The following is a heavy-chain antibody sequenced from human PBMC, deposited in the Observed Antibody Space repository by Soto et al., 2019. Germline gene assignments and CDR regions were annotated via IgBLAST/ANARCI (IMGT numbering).Heavy chain of an antibody. D-gene: IGHD2-15*01. V-gene: IGHV4-39*01. CDR2: IYYTGNT. J-gene: IGHJ6*02. CDR3: ASEVSSTDGMDV. CDR1: GDSSVSSSSYY. Sequence: SETLSLTCTVSGDSSVSSSSYYWGWIRQPPGKGLAWIGSIYYTGNTFYSPSLRSRLTISVDTSKSQFSLKLRSVTAADTATYYCASEVSSTDGMDVWGQGTTVTVSS.